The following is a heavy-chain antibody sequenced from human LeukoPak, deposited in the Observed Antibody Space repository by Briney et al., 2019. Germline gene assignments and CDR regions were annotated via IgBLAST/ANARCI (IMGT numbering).Heavy chain of an antibody. CDR1: VYTFTSYY. CDR2: INPSGGST. D-gene: IGHD6-13*01. CDR3: ARDIANSYGLDQQLVPGVAHY. Sequence: AAVKVSCKPSVYTFTSYYMHGVRQAPGQGLEWMGIINPSGGSTSYAQKFQGRVTMTRDTSTSTVYMELSSLRSEDTAVYYCARDIANSYGLDQQLVPGVAHYWGQGTLVTVSS. V-gene: IGHV1-46*01. J-gene: IGHJ4*02.